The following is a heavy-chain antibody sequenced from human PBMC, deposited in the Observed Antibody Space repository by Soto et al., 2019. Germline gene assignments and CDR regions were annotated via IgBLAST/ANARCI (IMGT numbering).Heavy chain of an antibody. CDR1: GFTFSSYA. J-gene: IGHJ4*02. CDR2: ISYDGSNK. V-gene: IGHV3-30-3*01. Sequence: GGSLRLSCAASGFTFSSYAMHWVRQAPGKGLEWVAVISYDGSNKYYADSVKGRFTISRDNSKNTLYLQMNSLRAEDTAVYYCAGGVTTSDFDYWGQGTLVTVSS. D-gene: IGHD4-17*01. CDR3: AGGVTTSDFDY.